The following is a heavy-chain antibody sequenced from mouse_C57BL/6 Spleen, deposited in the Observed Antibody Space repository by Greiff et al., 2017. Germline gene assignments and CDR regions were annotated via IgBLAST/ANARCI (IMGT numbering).Heavy chain of an antibody. CDR1: GFTFSSYA. CDR3: TRVPGTHYFDY. J-gene: IGHJ2*01. D-gene: IGHD4-1*01. Sequence: EVQLVESGAGLVKPGGSLKLSCAASGFTFSSYAMSWVRQTPEKRLEWVAYISSGGDYIYYADTVKGRFTISRDNARNTLYLQMSSLKSEDTAMYYCTRVPGTHYFDYWGQGTTLTVSS. CDR2: ISSGGDYI. V-gene: IGHV5-9-1*02.